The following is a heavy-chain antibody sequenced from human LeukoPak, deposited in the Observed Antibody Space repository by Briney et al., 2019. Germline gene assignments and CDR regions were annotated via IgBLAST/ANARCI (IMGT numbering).Heavy chain of an antibody. CDR3: ARSRLDGDYSGAFDY. Sequence: SETLSLTCTVSGGSISSYYWSWIRQPPGKGLEWIGNIYYSGSPNYNPSLKSRVTISVDTSKNQFSLKLSSMTAADTAVYYCARSRLDGDYSGAFDYWGQGTLVTVSS. V-gene: IGHV4-59*13. J-gene: IGHJ4*02. CDR2: IYYSGSP. D-gene: IGHD4-17*01. CDR1: GGSISSYY.